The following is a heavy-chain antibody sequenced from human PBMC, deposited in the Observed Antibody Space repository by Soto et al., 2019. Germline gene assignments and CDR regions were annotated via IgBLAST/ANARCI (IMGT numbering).Heavy chain of an antibody. V-gene: IGHV4-59*01. CDR2: IYYSGST. J-gene: IGHJ5*02. D-gene: IGHD2-15*01. CDR1: GGSISSYY. CDR3: ARGGYCSGGSCYWFDP. Sequence: SETLSLTCTVSGGSISSYYWSWIRQPPGKGLEWIEYIYYSGSTNYNPSLKSRVTISVDTSKNQFSLKLSSVTAADTAVYYCARGGYCSGGSCYWFDPWGQGTLVTVSS.